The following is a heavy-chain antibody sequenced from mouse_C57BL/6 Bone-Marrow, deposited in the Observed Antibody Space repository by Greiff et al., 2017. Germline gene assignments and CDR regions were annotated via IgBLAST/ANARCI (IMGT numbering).Heavy chain of an antibody. J-gene: IGHJ2*01. D-gene: IGHD1-1*01. CDR2: IDPENGDT. V-gene: IGHV14-4*01. CDR1: GFNIKDDY. CDR3: TTFTTGVAGFDY. Sequence: VHVKQSGAELVRPGASVKLSCTASGFNIKDDYMHWVKQRPEQGLEWIGWIDPENGDTEYASKFQGKATITADTSSNTAYLQLSSLTSEDTAVYYCTTFTTGVAGFDYWGQGTTLTVSS.